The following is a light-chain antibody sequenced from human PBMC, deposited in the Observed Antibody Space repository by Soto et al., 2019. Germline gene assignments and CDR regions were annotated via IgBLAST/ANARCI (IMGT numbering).Light chain of an antibody. V-gene: IGLV3-1*01. CDR1: KLGDKY. CDR3: QAWDSSTYV. Sequence: SYELTQPPSVSVSPGQTASITCSGGKLGDKYACWYQQKPGQSPVLVIYQDDKRPSGIPERFSGSNSGNTATLTISGTQAMDEADYYCQAWDSSTYVFGTGTKLTVL. CDR2: QDD. J-gene: IGLJ1*01.